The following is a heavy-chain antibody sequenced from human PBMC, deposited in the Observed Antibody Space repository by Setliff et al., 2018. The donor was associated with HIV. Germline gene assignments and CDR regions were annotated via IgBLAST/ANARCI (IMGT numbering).Heavy chain of an antibody. CDR3: AREPHELRYFDWLLYPAYYYYGMDV. CDR1: TFTFTDYI. D-gene: IGHD3-9*01. CDR2: IYPKNGET. Sequence: GASVKVSCKVSTFTFTDYILYWVRQAPGQTLEWMGQIYPKNGETVYAEKFYGRLTITADTSADTTYLELTSLRSEDTAVYYCAREPHELRYFDWLLYPAYYYYGMDVWGQGTTVTVSS. J-gene: IGHJ6*02. V-gene: IGHV1-69-2*01.